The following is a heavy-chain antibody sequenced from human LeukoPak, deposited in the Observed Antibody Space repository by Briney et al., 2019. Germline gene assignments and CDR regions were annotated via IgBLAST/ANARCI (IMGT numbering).Heavy chain of an antibody. D-gene: IGHD1/OR15-1a*01. J-gene: IGHJ4*02. CDR3: AGGALPGTSTDY. CDR1: GFTFSSYG. Sequence: GGSLRLSCAASGFTFSSYGMHWVRQAPGKGLEWVAVIWYDGSNKYYADSVKGRFTISRDNSKNTLYLQMNSLRAEDTAVYYCAGGALPGTSTDYWGQGTLVTVSS. CDR2: IWYDGSNK. V-gene: IGHV3-33*01.